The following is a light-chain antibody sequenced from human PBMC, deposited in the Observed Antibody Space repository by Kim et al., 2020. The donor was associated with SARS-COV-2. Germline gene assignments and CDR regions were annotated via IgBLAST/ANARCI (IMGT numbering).Light chain of an antibody. CDR1: NIGSKS. CDR3: QVWDSSSDHLV. Sequence: PGKTARITWGGNNIGSKSVHWYQQKPGQAPVLVIYYDSDRPSGIPERFSGSNSGNTATLTISRVEAGDEADYYCQVWDSSSDHLVFGGGTQLTVL. V-gene: IGLV3-21*04. CDR2: YDS. J-gene: IGLJ3*02.